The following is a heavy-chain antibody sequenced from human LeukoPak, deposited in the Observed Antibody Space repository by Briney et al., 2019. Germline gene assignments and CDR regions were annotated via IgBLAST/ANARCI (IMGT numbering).Heavy chain of an antibody. CDR3: ARLRRYDYYYGMDV. CDR2: IYYSGST. V-gene: IGHV4-59*08. CDR1: GGSFSGYY. Sequence: SETLSLTCAVYGGSFSGYYWSWIRQPPGKGLEWIGYIYYSGSTNYNPSLKSRVTISVDTSKNQFSLKLSSVTAADTAVYYCARLRRYDYYYGMDVWGQGTTVTVSS. J-gene: IGHJ6*02.